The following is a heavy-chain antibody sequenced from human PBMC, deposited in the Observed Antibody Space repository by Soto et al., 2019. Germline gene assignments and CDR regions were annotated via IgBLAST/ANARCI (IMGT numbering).Heavy chain of an antibody. D-gene: IGHD3-10*01. CDR3: VRDNFGVDY. Sequence: EVQLVESGGGLVQPGGSLRLSCATSGFTFSHYWMQWVRQAPGKGLVWVSHINSDGSDSTYADFVEGRFTISRDNAKNTLDLQMNSLRAEDTAVYYCVRDNFGVDYWGQGTLFTVSS. V-gene: IGHV3-74*01. J-gene: IGHJ4*02. CDR2: INSDGSDS. CDR1: GFTFSHYW.